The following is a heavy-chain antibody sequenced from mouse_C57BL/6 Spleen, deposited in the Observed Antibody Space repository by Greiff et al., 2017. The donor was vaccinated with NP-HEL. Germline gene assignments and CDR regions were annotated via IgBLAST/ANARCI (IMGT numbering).Heavy chain of an antibody. J-gene: IGHJ4*01. D-gene: IGHD2-4*01. CDR3: ARVGDYGAMDY. V-gene: IGHV1-82*01. CDR1: GYAFSSSW. Sequence: VQLVESGPELVKPGASVKISCKASGYAFSSSWMNWVKQRPGKGLEWIGRIYPGDGDTNYNGKFKGKATLTADKSSSTAYMQLSSLTSEDSAVYFCARVGDYGAMDYWGQGTSVTVSS. CDR2: IYPGDGDT.